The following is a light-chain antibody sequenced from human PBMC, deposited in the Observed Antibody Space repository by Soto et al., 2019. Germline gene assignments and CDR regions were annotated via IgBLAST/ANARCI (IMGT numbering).Light chain of an antibody. Sequence: QSVLTQPPSVSGAPGQRVTISCTGSSSNIGAGYDVHWYQQLPGTAPKLLIYGNSNRPSGVPDRFSGSKSDTSASLAITGLQAEDEADYYCQSYGSSLSRVFGGGTKVTVL. J-gene: IGLJ2*01. CDR3: QSYGSSLSRV. CDR1: SSNIGAGYD. CDR2: GNS. V-gene: IGLV1-40*01.